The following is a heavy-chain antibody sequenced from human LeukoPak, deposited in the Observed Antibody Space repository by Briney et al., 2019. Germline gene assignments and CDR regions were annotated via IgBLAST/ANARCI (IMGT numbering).Heavy chain of an antibody. Sequence: GGSLRLSCAASGFTFSSYSMNWVRQAPGKGLEWVSSISSSSSYIYYADSVKGRFTISRDNAKNTLYLQMNSLRAEDTAVYYCARDPGNYFDYWGQGTLVTVSS. CDR1: GFTFSSYS. CDR2: ISSSSSYI. CDR3: ARDPGNYFDY. D-gene: IGHD1-14*01. J-gene: IGHJ4*02. V-gene: IGHV3-21*01.